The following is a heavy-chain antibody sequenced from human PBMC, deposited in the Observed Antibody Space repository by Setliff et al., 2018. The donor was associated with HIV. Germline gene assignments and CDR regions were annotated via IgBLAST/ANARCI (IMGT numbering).Heavy chain of an antibody. Sequence: KPSETLSLTCTVSGGSISSGGYYWSWIRQHQGKGLEWIGYIYSSGSNYYTPSLKSRVTISVDTSKNQFSLKLSFVTAADTAVYYCATSYNWNYLCWFDPWGQGTLVTVSS. CDR2: IYSSGSN. J-gene: IGHJ5*02. D-gene: IGHD1-7*01. CDR1: GGSISSGGYY. V-gene: IGHV4-31*03. CDR3: ATSYNWNYLCWFDP.